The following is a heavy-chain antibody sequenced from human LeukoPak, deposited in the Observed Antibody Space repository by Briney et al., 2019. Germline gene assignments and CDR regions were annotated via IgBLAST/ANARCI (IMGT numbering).Heavy chain of an antibody. CDR3: ARDLYSSSWGGPYNWFDP. D-gene: IGHD6-13*01. J-gene: IGHJ5*02. CDR1: GGSISSGGYS. Sequence: PSETLSLTCAVSGGSISSGGYSWSWIRQPPGKGLEWIGYIYHSGSTYYNPSLKSRVTISVDRSKNQFSLKLSSVTAADTAVYYCARDLYSSSWGGPYNWFDPWGQGTLVTVSS. CDR2: IYHSGST. V-gene: IGHV4-30-2*01.